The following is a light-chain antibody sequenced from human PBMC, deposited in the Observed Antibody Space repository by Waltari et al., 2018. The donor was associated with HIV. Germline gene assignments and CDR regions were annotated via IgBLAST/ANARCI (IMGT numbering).Light chain of an antibody. J-gene: IGKJ1*01. CDR1: QSISSY. CDR2: AAS. Sequence: ITCRASQSISSYLNWYQQKPGKAPKLLIYAASSLQSGVPSRFSGSGSGTDFTLTISSLQPEDFATYYCQQSYSTPKTFGQGTKVEIK. CDR3: QQSYSTPKT. V-gene: IGKV1-39*01.